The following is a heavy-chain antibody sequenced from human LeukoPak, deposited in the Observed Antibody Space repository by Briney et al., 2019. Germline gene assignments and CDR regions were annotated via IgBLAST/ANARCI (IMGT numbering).Heavy chain of an antibody. Sequence: SETLSLTXTVSGGSISSYYWSWIRQPPGKGLEWIGYIYYSGSTNYNPSLKSRVTISVDTSKNQFSLKLSSVTAADTAVYYCARDPLGAHAFDIWGQGTMVTVSS. V-gene: IGHV4-59*01. CDR3: ARDPLGAHAFDI. CDR2: IYYSGST. D-gene: IGHD1-26*01. CDR1: GGSISSYY. J-gene: IGHJ3*02.